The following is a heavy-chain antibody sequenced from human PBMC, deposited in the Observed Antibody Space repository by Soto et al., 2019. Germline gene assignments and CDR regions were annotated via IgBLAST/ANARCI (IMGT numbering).Heavy chain of an antibody. Sequence: HSGTLALTCTLADRSIISSSYDWGWLRQPPGKGLEWIGSIYYSGSTYYNPSLKSRVTISVDTSKNQFSLKLSSVTAADTAVYYCARHGAPSWAVVTFYFDYWGQGTLVTVSS. D-gene: IGHD2-15*01. CDR1: DRSIISSSYD. CDR3: ARHGAPSWAVVTFYFDY. J-gene: IGHJ4*02. CDR2: IYYSGST. V-gene: IGHV4-39*01.